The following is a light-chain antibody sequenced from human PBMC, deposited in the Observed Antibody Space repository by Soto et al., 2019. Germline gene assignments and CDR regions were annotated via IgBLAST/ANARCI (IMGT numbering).Light chain of an antibody. CDR1: SSNIGAGYD. CDR3: QSYDSSLSGSGV. Sequence: QLVLTQPPSMSGAPGQRVTISCTGSSSNIGAGYDVHWYQQLPGTAPKLLIYGNSNRPSGVPDRFSGSKSGTSASLAITGLQAEDEADYYCQSYDSSLSGSGVFGTGTKVTVL. J-gene: IGLJ1*01. CDR2: GNS. V-gene: IGLV1-40*01.